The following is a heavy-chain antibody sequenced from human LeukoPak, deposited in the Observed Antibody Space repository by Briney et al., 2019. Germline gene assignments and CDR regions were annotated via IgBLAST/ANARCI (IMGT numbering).Heavy chain of an antibody. CDR2: IKQDGSEK. CDR1: GFTFANHW. D-gene: IGHD1-26*01. Sequence: GSLRLSCAVSGFTFANHWMTWVRQAPGKGLEWVANIKQDGSEKYYVDSVKGRFTIYRDNAEGSMYLQMDSLRVEDTALYYCARRGYHDYSGFDYWGQGTLVTVSS. CDR3: ARRGYHDYSGFDY. V-gene: IGHV3-7*01. J-gene: IGHJ4*02.